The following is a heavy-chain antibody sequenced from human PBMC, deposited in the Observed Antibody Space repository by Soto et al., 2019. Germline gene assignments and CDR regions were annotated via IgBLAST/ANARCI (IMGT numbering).Heavy chain of an antibody. CDR3: SRQASDFWSGKPQYYMDV. D-gene: IGHD3-3*01. CDR1: GFTFSGSA. V-gene: IGHV3-73*01. CDR2: IRSKANNYAT. Sequence: EVQLVESGGGLVQPVGSLKLSCAASGFTFSGSAMHWVRQASGKGLEWVGRIRSKANNYATAYGASVKGRFTISRDDSKNTAYLQMNSLKTEDTAVYYCSRQASDFWSGKPQYYMDVWGKGTTVTVSS. J-gene: IGHJ6*03.